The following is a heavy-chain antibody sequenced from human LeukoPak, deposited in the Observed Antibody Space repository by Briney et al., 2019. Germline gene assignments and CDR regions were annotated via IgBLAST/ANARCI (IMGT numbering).Heavy chain of an antibody. Sequence: GGSLRLSCAASGFTFDDYGMSWVRQAPGKGLEWVSGINWNGGSTGYADSVKGRFTISRDNAKNSLYLQMNSLRAEGTALYYCARDHSTGPMYYDFWSGYCSSYMDVWGKGTTVTVSS. CDR2: INWNGGST. J-gene: IGHJ6*03. CDR1: GFTFDDYG. V-gene: IGHV3-20*04. CDR3: ARDHSTGPMYYDFWSGYCSSYMDV. D-gene: IGHD3-3*01.